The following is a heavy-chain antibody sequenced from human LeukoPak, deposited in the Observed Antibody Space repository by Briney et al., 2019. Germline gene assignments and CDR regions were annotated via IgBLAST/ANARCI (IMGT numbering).Heavy chain of an antibody. J-gene: IGHJ4*02. CDR1: GYTFTGYY. Sequence: ASVKVSCKASGYTFTGYYIHWVRQTPAHGLEWMGWMNPNTGNTGYAQKFQGRVTMTRDTSISTAYMELSRLRSDDTAVYYCARDPPPPRRDVLLWFGEFLDYWGQGTLVTVSS. D-gene: IGHD3-10*01. CDR3: ARDPPPPRRDVLLWFGEFLDY. CDR2: MNPNTGNT. V-gene: IGHV1-2*02.